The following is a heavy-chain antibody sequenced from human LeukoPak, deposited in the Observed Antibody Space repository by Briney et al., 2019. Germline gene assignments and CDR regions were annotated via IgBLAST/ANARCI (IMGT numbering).Heavy chain of an antibody. J-gene: IGHJ4*02. Sequence: GASVKVTCKASGYTFTGYYMHWVRQAPGQGLEWMGWINPNSGGTNYAQKFQGRVTMTSDTSISTAYMELSRLRSDDTAVYYCARGSSSWPYPSDYWGQGTLVTVSS. V-gene: IGHV1-2*02. CDR3: ARGSSSWPYPSDY. CDR2: INPNSGGT. D-gene: IGHD6-13*01. CDR1: GYTFTGYY.